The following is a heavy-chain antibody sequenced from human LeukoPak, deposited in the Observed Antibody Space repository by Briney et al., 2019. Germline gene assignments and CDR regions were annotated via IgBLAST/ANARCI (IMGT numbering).Heavy chain of an antibody. J-gene: IGHJ4*02. Sequence: SETLSLTCTVSGGSISSSSYYWGWIRQPPGKGLEWIGSIYYSGSTYYNPSLKSRVTISVDTSKNQFSLKLSSVTAADTAVYYCARGVLNYYGSGSYFGYWGQGTLVTVSS. CDR3: ARGVLNYYGSGSYFGY. V-gene: IGHV4-39*07. CDR2: IYYSGST. CDR1: GGSISSSSYY. D-gene: IGHD3-10*01.